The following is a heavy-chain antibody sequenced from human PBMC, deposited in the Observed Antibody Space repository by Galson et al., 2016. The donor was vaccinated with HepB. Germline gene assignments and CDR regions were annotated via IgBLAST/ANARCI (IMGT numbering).Heavy chain of an antibody. CDR1: GGSISSGRYY. J-gene: IGHJ5*02. Sequence: SETLSPTCSVAGGSISSGRYYWGWVRQPPGKGLEWIGSIYYTGSTYYHPSLKRRVSLSVDTSSNHFSLKLSSVTAADMAVYYCARHDHPIDGQYFDPWGQGTLVTVSS. V-gene: IGHV4-39*01. CDR3: ARHDHPIDGQYFDP. D-gene: IGHD1-14*01. CDR2: IYYTGST.